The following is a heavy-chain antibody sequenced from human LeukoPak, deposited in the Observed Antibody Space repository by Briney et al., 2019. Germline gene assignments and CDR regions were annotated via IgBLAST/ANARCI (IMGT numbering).Heavy chain of an antibody. Sequence: GGSLRLSCAASGFTFSSYAMSWVRQAPGKGLEWVSVISGSGGSTSYADSVKGRFTISRDNSKNTLYLQINSLRAEDTAVYYCAKDPRSYIVTTMLFQYWGQGTLVTVSS. J-gene: IGHJ4*02. CDR2: ISGSGGST. D-gene: IGHD5-12*01. CDR1: GFTFSSYA. V-gene: IGHV3-23*01. CDR3: AKDPRSYIVTTMLFQY.